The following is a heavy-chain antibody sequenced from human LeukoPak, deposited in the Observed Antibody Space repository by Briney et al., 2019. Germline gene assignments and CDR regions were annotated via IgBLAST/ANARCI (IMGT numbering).Heavy chain of an antibody. Sequence: SETLSLTCVLYGGSSSGYYWSWIRQPPGKGLEWIGEINHSRSTNYNPSLKSRVTISVDTSKNQFSLKLSSVTAADTAVYYCARGLRRSRGYDFWSGYYWFDPWGQGTLVTVSS. J-gene: IGHJ5*02. CDR1: GGSSSGYY. D-gene: IGHD3-3*01. V-gene: IGHV4-34*01. CDR3: ARGLRRSRGYDFWSGYYWFDP. CDR2: INHSRST.